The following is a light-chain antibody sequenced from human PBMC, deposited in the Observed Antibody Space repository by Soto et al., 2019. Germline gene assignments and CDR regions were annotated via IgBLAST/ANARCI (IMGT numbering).Light chain of an antibody. V-gene: IGKV4-1*01. CDR2: WAS. Sequence: DILMTQSPDSLAVSLGERATINCKSSQSVLYSSNNKNYLAWYQQKPGQPPKLLIYWASTRESGVPDRFSGSGSGTDFTLTISSLQAEDVAVYYCQQYYSTPPTFGQGTKVAIK. CDR1: QSVLYSSNNKNY. J-gene: IGKJ1*01. CDR3: QQYYSTPPT.